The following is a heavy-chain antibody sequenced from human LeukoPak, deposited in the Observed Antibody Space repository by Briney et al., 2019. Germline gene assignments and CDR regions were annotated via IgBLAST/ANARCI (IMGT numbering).Heavy chain of an antibody. Sequence: SETLSLTCTVSGGSISSSSYYWGWIRQPPGKGLEWIGSIYYSGSTYYNPSLKSRVTISVDTSKNQFSLKLSSVTAADTAVYYCARDKTSGSPRYYYYYYMDVWGKGTTVTVSS. J-gene: IGHJ6*03. CDR3: ARDKTSGSPRYYYYYYMDV. V-gene: IGHV4-39*07. CDR1: GGSISSSSYY. CDR2: IYYSGST. D-gene: IGHD3-10*01.